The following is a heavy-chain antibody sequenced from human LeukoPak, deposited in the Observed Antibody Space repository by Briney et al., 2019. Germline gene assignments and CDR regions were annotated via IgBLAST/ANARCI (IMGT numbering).Heavy chain of an antibody. CDR1: GFTFSSYA. J-gene: IGHJ4*02. CDR3: TTDQDDFWSGYYLGIYQVHDY. D-gene: IGHD3-3*01. CDR2: ISGSGGST. V-gene: IGHV3-23*01. Sequence: GGSLRLSCAASGFTFSSYAMSWVRQAPGKGLEWVSAISGSGGSTYYADSVKGRFTISRDNSKNTLYLQMNSLRAEDTAVYYCTTDQDDFWSGYYLGIYQVHDYWGQGTLVTVSS.